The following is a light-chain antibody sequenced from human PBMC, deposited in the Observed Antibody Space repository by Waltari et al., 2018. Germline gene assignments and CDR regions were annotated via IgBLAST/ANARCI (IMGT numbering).Light chain of an antibody. Sequence: NFMLTQPHSVSESPMKTVTISCTRSSGNIASNFVQWYQQRPGSAPTTVIYEDDQRPSGVPDRFSGSIDTSSNSASLTISGLKTDDEADYYCQSCDMSNWVFGGGTKLTVL. CDR3: QSCDMSNWV. CDR1: SGNIASNF. V-gene: IGLV6-57*04. CDR2: EDD. J-gene: IGLJ3*02.